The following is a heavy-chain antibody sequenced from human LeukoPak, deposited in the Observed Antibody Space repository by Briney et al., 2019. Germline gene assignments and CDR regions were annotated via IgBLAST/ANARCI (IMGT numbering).Heavy chain of an antibody. CDR2: IKSKTDGGTA. Sequence: GGSLRLSCAASGFTFSNAWMTWVRQAPGKGLEWIGRIKSKTDGGTADYAAPVKGRFTISRDDSKNTVFLQMNSLITEDTAAYYCTTISLGYWGQGTLVTVSS. V-gene: IGHV3-15*01. CDR3: TTISLGY. J-gene: IGHJ4*02. CDR1: GFTFSNAW.